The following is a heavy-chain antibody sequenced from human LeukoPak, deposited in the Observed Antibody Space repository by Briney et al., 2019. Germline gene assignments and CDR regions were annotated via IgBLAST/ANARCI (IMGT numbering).Heavy chain of an antibody. V-gene: IGHV1-69*04. CDR2: IIPILGIA. CDR1: GGTFISYA. J-gene: IGHJ4*02. CDR3: ARGFSLTGPSPFDY. D-gene: IGHD3-9*01. Sequence: SVKVSCKASGGTFISYAISWVRQAPGQGLEWMGRIIPILGIANYAQKFQGRVTITADKSTSTAYMELSSLRSEDTAVYYCARGFSLTGPSPFDYWGQGTLVTVSS.